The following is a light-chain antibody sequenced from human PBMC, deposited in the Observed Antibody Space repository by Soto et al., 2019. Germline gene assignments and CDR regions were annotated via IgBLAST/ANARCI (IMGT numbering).Light chain of an antibody. J-gene: IGKJ4*01. CDR1: QSVSSN. CDR3: QQYNNWPPLT. CDR2: AAY. V-gene: IGKV3-15*01. Sequence: EIVMTQSPATLSVSPGEGATLSCMASQSVSSNLAWYQQKPGQAPRLLIYAAYTRATGIPARFSGSGSGTEFTLTISSLQSEDFAVYYCQQYNNWPPLTFGGGTKVEIK.